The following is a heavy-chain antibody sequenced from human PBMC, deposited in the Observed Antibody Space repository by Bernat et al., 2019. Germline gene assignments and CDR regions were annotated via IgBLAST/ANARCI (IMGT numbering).Heavy chain of an antibody. J-gene: IGHJ5*02. V-gene: IGHV3-7*03. D-gene: IGHD6-13*01. Sequence: EVQLVESGGGLVQPGGSLRLSCAASGFTFSSYWMSWVRQAPGKGLEWVANIKQDGSEKYYVDSVKGRFTISRDNAKNSLYLQMNSLRAEDTAVYYCARGGVAAGHNWFDPWGQGTLVTVSS. CDR3: ARGGVAAGHNWFDP. CDR2: IKQDGSEK. CDR1: GFTFSSYW.